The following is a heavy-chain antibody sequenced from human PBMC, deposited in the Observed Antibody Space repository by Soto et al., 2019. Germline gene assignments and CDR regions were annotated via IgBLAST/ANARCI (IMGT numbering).Heavy chain of an antibody. J-gene: IGHJ4*02. CDR2: INSAGSPI. V-gene: IGHV3-48*03. CDR1: GFTFSSYE. Sequence: PGGSLRLSCAASGFTFSSYEMNWVRQAPGKGLEWVSYINSAGSPIYYADSVKGRFTISRDNAKNSLYLQMNSLRAEDTAVYYCARGASYKWTYERLFFVNLGQGTLVTVSS. CDR3: ARGASYKWTYERLFFVN. D-gene: IGHD1-7*01.